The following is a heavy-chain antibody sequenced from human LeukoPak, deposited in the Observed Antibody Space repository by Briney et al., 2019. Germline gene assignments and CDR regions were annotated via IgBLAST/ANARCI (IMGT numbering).Heavy chain of an antibody. D-gene: IGHD3-22*01. CDR2: ISAYNGNT. CDR3: ARLDRSHPNYDSSGYYWLDP. J-gene: IGHJ5*02. Sequence: ASVKVSCKASGYTFTSYGISWVRQAPGQGLEWMGWISAYNGNTNYAQKLQGRVTMTTDTSTSTAYMELRSLRSDDTAVYYCARLDRSHPNYDSSGYYWLDPWGQGTLVTVSS. CDR1: GYTFTSYG. V-gene: IGHV1-18*01.